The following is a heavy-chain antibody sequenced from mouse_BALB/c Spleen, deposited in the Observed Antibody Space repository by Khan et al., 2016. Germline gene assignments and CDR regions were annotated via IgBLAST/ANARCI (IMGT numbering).Heavy chain of an antibody. D-gene: IGHD2-10*01. CDR2: INTYTGEP. CDR1: GYTFTDYG. CDR3: AMPAYYGNYYFDH. Sequence: QIQLVQSGPELKKPGETVKISCRASGYTFTDYGMNWVKQAPGKGLKWMGWINTYTGEPTYADDFKGRFAFSLETSDSTAYLQINNLRNEDTATYFCAMPAYYGNYYFDHWGQGTTLTVSS. V-gene: IGHV9-3-1*01. J-gene: IGHJ2*01.